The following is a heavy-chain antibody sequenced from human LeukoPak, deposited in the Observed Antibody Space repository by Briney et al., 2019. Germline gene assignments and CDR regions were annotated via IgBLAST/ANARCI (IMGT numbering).Heavy chain of an antibody. CDR1: GFIFSDHA. CDR2: ISARDGRT. D-gene: IGHD1-1*01. Sequence: PGGSLRLSCPASGFIFSDHAMNWVRQAPGKGLEWVSIISARDGRTYYADSVKGRFTISRDNSKNTLYLQMNSLRVEYTAVYYCAKDRNDWKQGIDSWGQGTLVTVST. CDR3: AKDRNDWKQGIDS. J-gene: IGHJ4*02. V-gene: IGHV3-23*01.